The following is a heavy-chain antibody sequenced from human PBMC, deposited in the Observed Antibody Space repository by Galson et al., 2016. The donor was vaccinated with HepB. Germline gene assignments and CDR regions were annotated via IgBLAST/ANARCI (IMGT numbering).Heavy chain of an antibody. J-gene: IGHJ6*02. D-gene: IGHD5-18*01. CDR2: IDTAGGT. Sequence: SLRLSCAASGFTFSSYDMHWDRQATGKGLEWVSGIDTAGGTSYLGSVKGRFTISRENAKNSLYLQMNSLRVGDTAVYYCVREILLVVGYYGMDVWGQGTTVTVSS. V-gene: IGHV3-13*01. CDR1: GFTFSSYD. CDR3: VREILLVVGYYGMDV.